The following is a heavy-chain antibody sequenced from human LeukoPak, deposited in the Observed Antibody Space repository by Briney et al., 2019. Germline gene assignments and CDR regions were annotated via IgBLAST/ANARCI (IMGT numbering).Heavy chain of an antibody. D-gene: IGHD6-19*01. CDR1: GFTLGDSG. J-gene: IGHJ4*02. Sequence: PGGSLRLSCTASGFTLGDSGMSWVRQAPGKGLEWVGFIRSKAYGGTTEYAASVKGRFAISRDDSKSIAYLQMNSLKTEDTAVYYCTSVAGSGWYKYFDYWGQGALVTVSS. CDR3: TSVAGSGWYKYFDY. V-gene: IGHV3-49*04. CDR2: IRSKAYGGTT.